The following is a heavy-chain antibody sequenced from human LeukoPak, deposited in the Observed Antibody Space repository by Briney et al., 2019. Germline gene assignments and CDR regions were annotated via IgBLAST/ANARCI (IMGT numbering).Heavy chain of an antibody. Sequence: SETLSLTCAVYGGSFSGYYWSWIRQPPGKGLEWIGEINHSGSTNYNPSLKSRVTISVDTSKNQFSLKLSSVTAADTAVYYCARGAQTVGYYYDSSGYLDYWGQGTLVTVSS. J-gene: IGHJ4*02. D-gene: IGHD3-22*01. V-gene: IGHV4-34*01. CDR3: ARGAQTVGYYYDSSGYLDY. CDR2: INHSGST. CDR1: GGSFSGYY.